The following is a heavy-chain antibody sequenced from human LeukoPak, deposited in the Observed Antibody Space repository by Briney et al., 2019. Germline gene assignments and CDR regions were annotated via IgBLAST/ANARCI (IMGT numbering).Heavy chain of an antibody. D-gene: IGHD3-10*01. V-gene: IGHV3-20*04. CDR1: GFKFDDHG. CDR2: LTWNSGTI. CDR3: VKDRSYIFFDM. J-gene: IGHJ3*02. Sequence: GGSLRLSCVASGFKFDDHGMNWVRQVPGKGLEWVSGLTWNSGTIAYADSVKGRFTISRDNAKKSLYLQMNSLRAEDTAFYYCVKDRSYIFFDMGGQGTMVTLSS.